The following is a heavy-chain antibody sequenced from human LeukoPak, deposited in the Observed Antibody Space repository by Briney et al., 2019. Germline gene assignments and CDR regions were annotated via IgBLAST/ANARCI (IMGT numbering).Heavy chain of an antibody. CDR2: ISGSGGST. J-gene: IGHJ4*02. Sequence: GGSLRLSCAASGFSFTTYWMGWVRQAPGKGLEWVSAISGSGGSTYYADSVKGRFTISRDNSKNALYLQMNSLRAEDTAVYYCAKDSIALWFGELYSYFDYWGQGTLVTVSS. D-gene: IGHD3-10*01. CDR3: AKDSIALWFGELYSYFDY. CDR1: GFSFTTYW. V-gene: IGHV3-23*01.